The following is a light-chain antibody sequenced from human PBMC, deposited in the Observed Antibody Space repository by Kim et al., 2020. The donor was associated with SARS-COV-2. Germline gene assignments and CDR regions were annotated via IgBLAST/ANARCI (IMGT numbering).Light chain of an antibody. J-gene: IGLJ1*01. CDR1: ALGDKY. Sequence: SYELTQPPSVSVSPGQTASITCSGDALGDKYACWYQQKPGQSPVLVIYQDSKRPSGIPERFSGSNSGNTATLTISGTQAMDEADYYCQACDSSTNVFGTGTKVTVL. CDR3: QACDSSTNV. CDR2: QDS. V-gene: IGLV3-1*01.